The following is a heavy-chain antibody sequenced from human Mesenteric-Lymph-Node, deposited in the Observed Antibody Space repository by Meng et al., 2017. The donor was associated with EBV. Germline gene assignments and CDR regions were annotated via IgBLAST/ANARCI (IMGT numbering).Heavy chain of an antibody. CDR2: VSGEGDTT. J-gene: IGHJ4*02. D-gene: IGHD4-17*01. CDR1: AFSFSNFG. V-gene: IGHV3-23*04. CDR3: AKLSGRSYACHGDVCQDY. Sequence: EVQLVESGVGLVQLGESLRLSCAASAFSFSNFGMSWVRQAPGKGLEWVATVSGEGDTTYYADSVKGRFTISRDNSKNTLQLQMKSLRAADTAFYYCAKLSGRSYACHGDVCQDYWGQGTLVTVSS.